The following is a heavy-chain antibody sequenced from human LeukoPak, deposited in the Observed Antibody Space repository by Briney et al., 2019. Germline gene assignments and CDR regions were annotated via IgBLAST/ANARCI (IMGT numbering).Heavy chain of an antibody. CDR3: ARGKLGSGWYEDLFDY. CDR1: GFTFSSYS. V-gene: IGHV3-21*01. J-gene: IGHJ4*02. D-gene: IGHD6-19*01. CDR2: ISSSSSYI. Sequence: PGGSLRLSCAASGFTFSSYSMNWVRQAPGKGLEWVSSISSSSSYIYYVDSVKGRFTISRDNAKNSLFLQMDSLRAEDTAVYYCARGKLGSGWYEDLFDYWGQGTLVTVSS.